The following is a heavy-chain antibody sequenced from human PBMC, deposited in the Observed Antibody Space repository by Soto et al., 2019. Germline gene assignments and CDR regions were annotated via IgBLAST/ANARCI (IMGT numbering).Heavy chain of an antibody. J-gene: IGHJ6*02. Sequence: GGSLRLSCAASGFTFSNAWMNWVRQAPGKGLKWVGRIKSKTDGGTTDYAAPVKGRFTISRDDSKNTLYLQMNSLKTEDTAVYYCTTAGYSYGYSPTYYYYGMDVWGQGTTVTVSS. V-gene: IGHV3-15*07. CDR3: TTAGYSYGYSPTYYYYGMDV. D-gene: IGHD5-18*01. CDR1: GFTFSNAW. CDR2: IKSKTDGGTT.